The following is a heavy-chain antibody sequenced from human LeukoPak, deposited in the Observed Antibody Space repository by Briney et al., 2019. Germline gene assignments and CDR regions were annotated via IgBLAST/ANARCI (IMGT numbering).Heavy chain of an antibody. CDR2: VYDSGAA. Sequence: SETLSLTCTVSGGSISSFYWSWIRQPAGKGLEWIGEVYDSGAANYHPSLKSRVTISVDTSKNQFSLKLSSVTAADTAVYYCARVVPAALHAFDIWGQGTMVTVSS. CDR1: GGSISSFY. J-gene: IGHJ3*02. V-gene: IGHV4-59*12. CDR3: ARVVPAALHAFDI. D-gene: IGHD2-2*01.